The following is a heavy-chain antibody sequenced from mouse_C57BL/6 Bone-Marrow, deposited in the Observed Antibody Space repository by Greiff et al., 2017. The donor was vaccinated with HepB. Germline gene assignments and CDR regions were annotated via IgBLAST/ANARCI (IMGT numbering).Heavy chain of an antibody. V-gene: IGHV5-4*03. Sequence: EVKLMESGGGLVKPGGSLKLSCAASGFTFSSYAMSWVRQTPEKRLEWVATISDSGSYTYYPDNVKGRFPISRDNAKNNLYLQMSHLKSEATAMYYCARAPYDYGSSPYWYFYVWGTGTTVTVTS. CDR3: ARAPYDYGSSPYWYFYV. CDR1: GFTFSSYA. CDR2: ISDSGSYT. J-gene: IGHJ1*03. D-gene: IGHD1-1*01.